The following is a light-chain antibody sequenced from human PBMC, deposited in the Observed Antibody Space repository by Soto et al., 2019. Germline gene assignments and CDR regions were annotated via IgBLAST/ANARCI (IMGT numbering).Light chain of an antibody. Sequence: DIQMTQSPSTLAASVGDRVTIACRASQNIDHWLAWYQLKPGKAPMFLIYDASILESGVPSRFSGSRSGTEFTPTLSSLQPSDFATYYCQRYNSNSRTFGQGTRVELK. J-gene: IGKJ1*01. V-gene: IGKV1-5*01. CDR2: DAS. CDR1: QNIDHW. CDR3: QRYNSNSRT.